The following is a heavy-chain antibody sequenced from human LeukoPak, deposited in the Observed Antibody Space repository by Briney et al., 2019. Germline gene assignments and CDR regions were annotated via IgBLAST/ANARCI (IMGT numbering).Heavy chain of an antibody. V-gene: IGHV4-38-2*02. CDR1: GYSISSGYY. J-gene: IGHJ4*02. CDR2: IYHSGST. CDR3: ATWDYYYGSGSYPSPFDY. Sequence: SETLSLTCTVSGYSISSGYYWGWIRQPPGKGLEWIGEIYHSGSTNYNPSLKSRVTISVDKSKNQFSLKLSSVTAADTAVYYCATWDYYYGSGSYPSPFDYWGQGTLVTVSS. D-gene: IGHD3-10*01.